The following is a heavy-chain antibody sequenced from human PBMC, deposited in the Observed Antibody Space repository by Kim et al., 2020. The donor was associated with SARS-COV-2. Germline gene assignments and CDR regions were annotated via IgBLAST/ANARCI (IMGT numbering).Heavy chain of an antibody. V-gene: IGHV1-3*01. CDR3: ARGGTITSDYFDY. J-gene: IGHJ4*02. D-gene: IGHD1-1*01. Sequence: AQKFQGRVTITRDTSASTADMELYSLRSEDTAVYYCARGGTITSDYFDYWGQGTLVTVSS.